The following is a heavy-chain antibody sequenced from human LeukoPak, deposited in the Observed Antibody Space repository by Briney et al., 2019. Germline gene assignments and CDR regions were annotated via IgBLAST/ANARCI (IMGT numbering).Heavy chain of an antibody. CDR3: ARHQISSGWSLYFDS. Sequence: SETLSLTCNVSGGSISDINYYWAWIRQPPGKGLEWIASVYYSGSTHYNPSLKSRVTISGDTSKNQFSLKVTSVTVADTAVFYCARHQISSGWSLYFDSWGQGILVTVSS. J-gene: IGHJ4*02. D-gene: IGHD6-19*01. CDR2: VYYSGST. V-gene: IGHV4-39*07. CDR1: GGSISDINYY.